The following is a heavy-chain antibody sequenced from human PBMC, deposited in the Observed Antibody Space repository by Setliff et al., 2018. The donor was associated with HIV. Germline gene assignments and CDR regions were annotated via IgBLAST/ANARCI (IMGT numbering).Heavy chain of an antibody. V-gene: IGHV4-34*01. CDR3: ARGGAVTALGIPSYYSFYGLDK. CDR2: INHSGNT. J-gene: IGHJ6*02. Sequence: SETLSLTCVVYGGSFSDYYWSWIRQPPGKGLEWIGEINHSGNTTYNPSLKSRVTMSVDTTKNQFSLKLNTVTAADTGIYFCARGGAVTALGIPSYYSFYGLDKWGQGTTVTVSS. D-gene: IGHD2-21*02. CDR1: GGSFSDYY.